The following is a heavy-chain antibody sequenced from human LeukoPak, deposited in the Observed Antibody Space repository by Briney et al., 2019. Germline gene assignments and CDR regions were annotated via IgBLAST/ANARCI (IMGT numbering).Heavy chain of an antibody. Sequence: GGSLRLSCAASGFTFSSYGMHWVRQAPGKGQEWVAVISDDGSTKFYADSVKGRFTISRDNSKNTLYLQMNSLRVEDTAVYYCVRVGTSFDIWGQGTMVTVSS. CDR1: GFTFSSYG. CDR3: VRVGTSFDI. CDR2: ISDDGSTK. V-gene: IGHV3-30*03. D-gene: IGHD7-27*01. J-gene: IGHJ3*02.